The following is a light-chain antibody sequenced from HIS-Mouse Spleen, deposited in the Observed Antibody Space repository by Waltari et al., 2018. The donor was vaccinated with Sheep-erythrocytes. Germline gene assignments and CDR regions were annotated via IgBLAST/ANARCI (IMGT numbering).Light chain of an antibody. CDR3: CSYAGSSTPWV. J-gene: IGLJ3*02. CDR2: EGS. V-gene: IGLV2-23*01. CDR1: STDVGSYNL. Sequence: QSALTQPASVSGSPGQSITISCTGTSTDVGSYNLVSWYQQHPGQAPKLMIYEGSKRPSRVSNRFSGSKSGNTASLTISGLQAEDEADYSCCSYAGSSTPWVFGGGTKLTVL.